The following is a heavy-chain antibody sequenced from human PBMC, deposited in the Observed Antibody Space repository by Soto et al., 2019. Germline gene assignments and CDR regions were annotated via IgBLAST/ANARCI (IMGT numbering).Heavy chain of an antibody. CDR1: GGSISSYY. V-gene: IGHV4-59*01. Sequence: QVQLQESGPGLVKPSETLSLTCTVSGGSISSYYWSWIRQPPPKGLEWIGFLYNTGSTFYNPSFTCRVTISVDTSTHQCPMKMTAVTAADAAVYYCARVACGYCGNDCYQLALWGQGTTVTVSS. CDR3: ARVACGYCGNDCYQLAL. J-gene: IGHJ6*02. D-gene: IGHD2-21*02. CDR2: LYNTGST.